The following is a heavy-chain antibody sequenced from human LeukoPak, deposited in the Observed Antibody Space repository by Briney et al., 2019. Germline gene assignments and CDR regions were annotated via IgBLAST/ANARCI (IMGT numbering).Heavy chain of an antibody. CDR2: ISYDGSNK. V-gene: IGHV3-30-3*01. CDR1: GFTFRSYA. CDR3: ARKGGSYDFWSGYYLDY. D-gene: IGHD3-3*01. Sequence: PGRSLRPSCAASGFTFRSYALHWVRQAPGKGLEWVAVISYDGSNKYYADSVKGRFTISRDNSKNTLYLQMNSLRAEDTAVYYCARKGGSYDFWSGYYLDYWGQGTLVTVSS. J-gene: IGHJ4*02.